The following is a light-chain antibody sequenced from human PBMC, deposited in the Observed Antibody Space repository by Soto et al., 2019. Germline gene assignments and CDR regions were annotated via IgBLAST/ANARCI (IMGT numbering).Light chain of an antibody. CDR1: SSNIGAGFD. J-gene: IGLJ2*01. CDR2: AND. CDR3: QSYDNSLLAYV. Sequence: QLVLTQPPSVSGAPGQRLTISCAGTSSNIGAGFDVHWYQHLPGTAPKLLIYANDDRPSGVPDRFSGSTSGTSASLAITGLQAEDAADYYCQSYDNSLLAYVFGGGTKLTVL. V-gene: IGLV1-40*01.